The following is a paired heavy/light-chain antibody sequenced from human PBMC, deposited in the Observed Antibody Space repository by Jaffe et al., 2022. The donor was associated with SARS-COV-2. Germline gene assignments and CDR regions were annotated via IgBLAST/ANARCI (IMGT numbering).Light chain of an antibody. V-gene: IGLV2-14*03. CDR2: DVS. Sequence: QSALTQPASVSGSPGQSITISCTGTTSDIGIYNYVSWYQQHPGKAPKLMIYDVSNRPSGVSNRFSGSKSGNTASLTISGLQPEDEADYYCSSYTTINTWVFGGGTKLTVL. CDR3: SSYTTINTWV. J-gene: IGLJ3*02. CDR1: TSDIGIYNY.
Heavy chain of an antibody. J-gene: IGHJ6*03. CDR2: IFYSGST. CDR3: ASSSSWPTLVYYMDV. Sequence: QLRLQESGPGLVKPSETLSLTCTVSGASISSSSYFWGWIRQPPGKGLEWIGSIFYSGSTYYSPSLKSRVTISLDTSKSRFSLKVNSVTAADTAVYYCASSSSWPTLVYYMDVWGKGTTVTVSS. D-gene: IGHD6-13*01. V-gene: IGHV4-39*01. CDR1: GASISSSSYF.